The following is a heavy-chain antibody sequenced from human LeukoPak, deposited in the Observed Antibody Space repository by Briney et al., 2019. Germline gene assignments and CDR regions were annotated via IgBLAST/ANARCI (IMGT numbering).Heavy chain of an antibody. CDR1: GFTFRSYG. CDR3: ARAAGEGGFDP. Sequence: PGGSLRLSCEASGFTFRSYGMNWVRQAPGKGLEWLSSISTTSNYIYYADSVKGRFTTSRDNAKNSLYLQMNSLRAEDTAVYYCARAAGEGGFDPWGQGTLVTVSS. J-gene: IGHJ5*02. CDR2: ISTTSNYI. V-gene: IGHV3-21*01. D-gene: IGHD3-10*01.